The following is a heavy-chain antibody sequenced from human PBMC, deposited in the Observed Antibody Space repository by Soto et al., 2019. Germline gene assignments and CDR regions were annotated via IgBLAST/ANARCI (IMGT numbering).Heavy chain of an antibody. Sequence: ASVKVSCKVSGYTLTELSMHWVRQAPGKGLEWMGGFDPEDGETIYAQKFQGRVTMTEDTSTDTAYMELSSLRSEDTAVYYCATYYYDSSGSEYYFDYWGQGTPVTVSS. CDR3: ATYYYDSSGSEYYFDY. CDR1: GYTLTELS. D-gene: IGHD3-22*01. CDR2: FDPEDGET. J-gene: IGHJ4*02. V-gene: IGHV1-24*01.